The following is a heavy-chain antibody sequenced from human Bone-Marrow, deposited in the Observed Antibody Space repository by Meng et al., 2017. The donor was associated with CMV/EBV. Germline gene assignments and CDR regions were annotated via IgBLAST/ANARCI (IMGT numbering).Heavy chain of an antibody. Sequence: GSLRLSCTVSGYSISSGYYWGWIRQPPGKGLEWIGEIYHSGSTNYNPSLKSRVTISVDKSKNQFSLKLSSVTAADTAVYYCARVSPSGGYDFWSGYLETVYYYYGMDVWGQGTTVTVSS. CDR1: GYSISSGYY. CDR2: IYHSGST. V-gene: IGHV4-38-2*02. CDR3: ARVSPSGGYDFWSGYLETVYYYYGMDV. J-gene: IGHJ6*02. D-gene: IGHD3-3*01.